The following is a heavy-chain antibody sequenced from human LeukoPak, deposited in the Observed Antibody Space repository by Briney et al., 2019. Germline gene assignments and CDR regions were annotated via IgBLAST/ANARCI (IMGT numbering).Heavy chain of an antibody. CDR2: IYYSGST. Sequence: PSETLSLTCAVYGGSFSDYYWSWIRQPPGKGLEWIGYIYYSGSTNYNPSLKSRVTISVDTSKNQFSLKLSSVTAADTAVYYCARSQTTSSGWDPFDYWGQGTLVTVSS. D-gene: IGHD6-19*01. V-gene: IGHV4-59*08. CDR1: GGSFSDYY. CDR3: ARSQTTSSGWDPFDY. J-gene: IGHJ4*02.